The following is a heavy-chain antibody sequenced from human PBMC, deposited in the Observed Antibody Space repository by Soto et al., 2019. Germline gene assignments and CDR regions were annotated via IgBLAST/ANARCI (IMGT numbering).Heavy chain of an antibody. J-gene: IGHJ4*02. Sequence: DVRLLESGGGLVQPGGSLRLSCAASGFSFSKYAMIWVRQAPGKGQEWVSGITGSGGTIEYAASVKGRFTISRDNSKNTVYLQMNSLRAEDTAMYYCAKDAVYGDGLWLVADWGQGTLVTVS. CDR2: ITGSGGTI. V-gene: IGHV3-23*01. CDR1: GFSFSKYA. CDR3: AKDAVYGDGLWLVAD. D-gene: IGHD2-21*02.